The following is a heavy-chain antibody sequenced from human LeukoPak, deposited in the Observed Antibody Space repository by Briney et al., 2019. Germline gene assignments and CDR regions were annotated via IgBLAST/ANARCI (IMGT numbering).Heavy chain of an antibody. Sequence: TGGSLRLSCAASGFTFSSYGMHWVRQAPGKGLEWVAVISYDGSNKYYADSVKGRFTISRDNSKNTLYLQMNSPRAEDTAVYYCAKAGLDSSGYLLYYFDYWGQGTLVTVSS. D-gene: IGHD3-22*01. CDR3: AKAGLDSSGYLLYYFDY. J-gene: IGHJ4*02. CDR2: ISYDGSNK. V-gene: IGHV3-30*18. CDR1: GFTFSSYG.